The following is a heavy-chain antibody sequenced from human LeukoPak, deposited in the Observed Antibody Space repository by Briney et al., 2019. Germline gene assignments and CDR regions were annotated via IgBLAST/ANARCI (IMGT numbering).Heavy chain of an antibody. Sequence: GGSLRLSCAASGFTFSSYNMNWVRQAPGEGLEWLSYITSTSDTIYYADSVKGRFTSSRDNAKNSVYLQMNSLRAEDTAVYYCARSSGYPFFDYWGQGTLVTVSS. J-gene: IGHJ4*02. CDR2: ITSTSDTI. CDR3: ARSSGYPFFDY. D-gene: IGHD3-22*01. CDR1: GFTFSSYN. V-gene: IGHV3-48*01.